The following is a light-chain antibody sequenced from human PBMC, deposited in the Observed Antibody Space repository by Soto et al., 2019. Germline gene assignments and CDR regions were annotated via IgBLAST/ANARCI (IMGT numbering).Light chain of an antibody. V-gene: IGKV1-8*01. J-gene: IGKJ5*01. CDR1: QGISSY. CDR2: AAS. Sequence: AIRMTQSPSPFSASTGDRVTITCRASQGISSYLAWYQQKPGKAPKLLIYAASTLQSGVPSRFSGSGSGTDFTLTISRLQSEDFATYYCQQYYSYPITFGQGTRLEIK. CDR3: QQYYSYPIT.